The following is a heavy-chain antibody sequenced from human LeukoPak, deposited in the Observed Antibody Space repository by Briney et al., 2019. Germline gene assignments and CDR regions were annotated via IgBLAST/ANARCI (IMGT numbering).Heavy chain of an antibody. D-gene: IGHD4-17*01. Sequence: GGSLRLSCAASGFTFSSYAMSWVRQAPGKGLEWVSAISGSGGSTYYADSVKGRFTISRDNSKNTLYLQMNSLRAEDTAVYYCSKAGPSGDSVPALTGFAPWAQGTLVTVS. CDR1: GFTFSSYA. V-gene: IGHV3-23*01. CDR2: ISGSGGST. CDR3: SKAGPSGDSVPALTGFAP. J-gene: IGHJ5*02.